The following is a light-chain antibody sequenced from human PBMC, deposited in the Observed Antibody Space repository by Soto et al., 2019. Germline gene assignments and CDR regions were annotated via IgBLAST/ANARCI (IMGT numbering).Light chain of an antibody. J-gene: IGKJ1*01. CDR2: LGS. CDR3: MRALQTPAT. CDR1: QSLLHSDGYNY. V-gene: IGKV2-28*01. Sequence: DIVMTQSPLSLPVTPGEPASISCRSSQSLLHSDGYNYLDWYLQKPGQSPQLLIYLGSNRASGGTARFSGSGSGTDFTLKISRVEAEDVGVYYCMRALQTPATFGQGTKVEIK.